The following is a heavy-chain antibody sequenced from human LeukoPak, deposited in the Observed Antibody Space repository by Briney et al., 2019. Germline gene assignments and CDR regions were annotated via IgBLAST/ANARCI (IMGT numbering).Heavy chain of an antibody. D-gene: IGHD3-22*01. CDR2: FDPEDGET. CDR3: ATDRIFSGSSGYYRYFDY. J-gene: IGHJ4*02. CDR1: GYTLTELS. Sequence: ASVKVSCKVSGYTLTELSIHWVRQAPGKGLEWMGGFDPEDGETIYAQKFQGRVTMTEDTSTDTAYMELSSLRSEDTAVYYCATDRIFSGSSGYYRYFDYWGQGTLVTVSS. V-gene: IGHV1-24*01.